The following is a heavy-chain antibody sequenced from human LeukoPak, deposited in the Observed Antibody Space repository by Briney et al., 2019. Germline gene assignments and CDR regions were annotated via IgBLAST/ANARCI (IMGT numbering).Heavy chain of an antibody. J-gene: IGHJ4*02. CDR3: ARDSGGNLELNLDY. CDR2: ISGSGGST. V-gene: IGHV3-23*01. Sequence: PGGSLRLSCAASGFTFSSYAMSWVRQAPGKGLGWVSAISGSGGSTYYADSVKGRFTISRDNSKNTLYLQMNSLRAEDTAVYYCARDSGGNLELNLDYWGQGTLVTVSS. D-gene: IGHD4-23*01. CDR1: GFTFSSYA.